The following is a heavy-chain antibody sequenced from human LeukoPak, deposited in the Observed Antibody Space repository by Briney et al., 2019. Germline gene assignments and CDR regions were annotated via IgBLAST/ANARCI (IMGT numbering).Heavy chain of an antibody. CDR1: GYSFTSYW. V-gene: IGHV5-51*01. Sequence: GESLKISCKGSGYSFTSYWIGWVRQMPGKGLEWMGIIYPGDSDTRYSPSFQGQVTISADKSIGTAYLQWSSLKASDTAMYYCARTGRGAAMVTVPDYWGQGTLATVSS. CDR2: IYPGDSDT. D-gene: IGHD5-18*01. CDR3: ARTGRGAAMVTVPDY. J-gene: IGHJ4*02.